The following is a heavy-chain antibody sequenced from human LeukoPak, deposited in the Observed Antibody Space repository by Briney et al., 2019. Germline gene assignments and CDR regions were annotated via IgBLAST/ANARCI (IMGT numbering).Heavy chain of an antibody. Sequence: GGSLRLSCAASGFTVSSNYMSWVRQAPGKGLEWVSVIYSSGSTFCADSVKGRFTISRDNSKNTLYLQMNSLGAEDTAVYYCARIRVPAAMEWFDPWGQGTLVTVSS. V-gene: IGHV3-66*01. D-gene: IGHD2-2*01. CDR3: ARIRVPAAMEWFDP. CDR1: GFTVSSNY. J-gene: IGHJ5*02. CDR2: IYSSGST.